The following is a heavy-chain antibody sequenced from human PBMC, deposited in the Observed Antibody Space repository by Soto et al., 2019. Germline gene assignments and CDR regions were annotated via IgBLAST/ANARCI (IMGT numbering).Heavy chain of an antibody. CDR3: ARAHYGDYGYGMDV. J-gene: IGHJ6*02. CDR2: IYDSGST. Sequence: SETLSLTWTVSGGSISSGGYYWSWIRQHPGKGLEWIGYIYDSGSTYYNPSLKSRVTISVDRSKNQFSLKLSSVTAADTAVYYCARAHYGDYGYGMDVWGQGTTVTVSS. V-gene: IGHV4-30-2*01. D-gene: IGHD4-17*01. CDR1: GGSISSGGYY.